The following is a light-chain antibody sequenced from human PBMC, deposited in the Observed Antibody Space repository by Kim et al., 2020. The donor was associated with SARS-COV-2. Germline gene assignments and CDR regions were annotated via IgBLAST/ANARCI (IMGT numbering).Light chain of an antibody. Sequence: VSPEQTARITCSGDALPKQYAYWYQQKPGQAPVLVIYKDSERPSGIPERFSGYSSGTTVTLTISGVQAEDEADYYCQSADSSGTYVFGTGTKVTVL. CDR1: ALPKQY. V-gene: IGLV3-25*03. J-gene: IGLJ1*01. CDR3: QSADSSGTYV. CDR2: KDS.